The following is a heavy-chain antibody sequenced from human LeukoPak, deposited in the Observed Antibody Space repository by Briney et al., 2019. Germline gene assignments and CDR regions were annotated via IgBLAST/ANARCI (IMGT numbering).Heavy chain of an antibody. V-gene: IGHV4-59*01. J-gene: IGHJ5*02. Sequence: SETLSLTCPVSGASISSSYWSWIRQPPGKGLEWIGYIDHSGSSDYNPSLKSRVTMSVDTSKNQFSLKVSSVTAADTAVYYCARGRNWFDPWGQGTPVTVSP. CDR1: GASISSSY. CDR3: ARGRNWFDP. CDR2: IDHSGSS.